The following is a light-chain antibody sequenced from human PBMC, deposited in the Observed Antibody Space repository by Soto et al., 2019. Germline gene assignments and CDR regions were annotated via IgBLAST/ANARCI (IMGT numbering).Light chain of an antibody. CDR2: EVS. Sequence: QSVLAQPASVSGSPGQSITISCTGTSSDLGGYNYVSWYQQHPGKAPKLMIYEVSNRASGVSNRFSGSKSGNTASLTISGLQAEDEAAYYCSSYTISTTLVFGTGTKVTVL. J-gene: IGLJ1*01. CDR1: SSDLGGYNY. CDR3: SSYTISTTLV. V-gene: IGLV2-14*01.